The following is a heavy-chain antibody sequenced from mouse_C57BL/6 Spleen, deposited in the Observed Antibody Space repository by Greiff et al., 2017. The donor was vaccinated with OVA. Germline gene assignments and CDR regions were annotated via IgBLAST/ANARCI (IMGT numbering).Heavy chain of an antibody. J-gene: IGHJ3*01. V-gene: IGHV1-76*01. CDR2: IYPGSGNT. D-gene: IGHD1-1*01. CDR3: ARQGYYGSSPFAY. CDR1: GYTFTDYY. Sequence: VQLQQSGAELVRPGASVKLSCKASGYTFTDYYINWVKQRPGQGLEWIARIYPGSGNTYNNEKFKGKATLTAEKSSSTAYMQLSSLKSEDSAVYFRARQGYYGSSPFAYWGQGTLVTVSA.